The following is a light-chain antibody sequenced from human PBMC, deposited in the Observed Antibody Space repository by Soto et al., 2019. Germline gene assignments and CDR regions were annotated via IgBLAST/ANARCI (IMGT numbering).Light chain of an antibody. CDR3: QQYANSRT. Sequence: DIVITHSPGTLSLSPLQRGTLSCRSSQSVNINYFAWYQQKSGQAPRLLIYGTSNRASGIPDRFSGSGSGTDFTLSISGLEPEDFAVYFCQQYANSRTFGQGTKVDIK. CDR1: QSVNINY. CDR2: GTS. J-gene: IGKJ1*01. V-gene: IGKV3-20*01.